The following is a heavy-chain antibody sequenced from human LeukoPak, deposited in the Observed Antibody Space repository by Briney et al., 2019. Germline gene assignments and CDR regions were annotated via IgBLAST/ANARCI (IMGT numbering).Heavy chain of an antibody. V-gene: IGHV3-30*02. D-gene: IGHD3-9*01. CDR3: AKVGVTYYDILTGYFPYYYYYHMDV. CDR2: IRYDGSNK. CDR1: GFTFSSYG. J-gene: IGHJ6*03. Sequence: GGSLRLSCAASGFTFSSYGMHWVRQAPGKGLEWVAFIRYDGSNKYYADSVKGRFTISRDNSKNTLYLQMNSLRAEDTAVYYCAKVGVTYYDILTGYFPYYYYYHMDVWGKGTTVTVSS.